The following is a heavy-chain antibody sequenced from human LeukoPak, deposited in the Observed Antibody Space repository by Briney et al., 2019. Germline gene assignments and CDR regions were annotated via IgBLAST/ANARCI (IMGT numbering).Heavy chain of an antibody. Sequence: GGSLRLSCAASGFTFSSYWMSWVRQAPGKGLEWVANIKQDGSEKYYVDPVKGRFTISRDNAKNSLYLQMNSLRAEDTAVYYCARDRGYDFWSGYLHENWFDPWGQGTLVTVSS. CDR1: GFTFSSYW. J-gene: IGHJ5*02. D-gene: IGHD3-3*01. CDR3: ARDRGYDFWSGYLHENWFDP. CDR2: IKQDGSEK. V-gene: IGHV3-7*01.